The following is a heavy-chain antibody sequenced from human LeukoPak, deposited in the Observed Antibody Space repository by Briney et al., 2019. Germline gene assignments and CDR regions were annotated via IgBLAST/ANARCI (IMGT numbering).Heavy chain of an antibody. Sequence: GESLKFSCEVYGYSFTTYWLGWVRQMPGKGLEWMGTFNPADSDIRYSPSFQGQVTISADKSINTAYLQWNSLKASDTAIYYCARHVSSSRVAFDIWGQGTMVTVSS. CDR2: FNPADSDI. D-gene: IGHD2-2*01. CDR1: GYSFTTYW. J-gene: IGHJ3*02. V-gene: IGHV5-51*01. CDR3: ARHVSSSRVAFDI.